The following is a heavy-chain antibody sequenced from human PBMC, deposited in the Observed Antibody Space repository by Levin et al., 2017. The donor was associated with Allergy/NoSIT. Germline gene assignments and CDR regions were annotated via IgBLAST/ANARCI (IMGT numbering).Heavy chain of an antibody. J-gene: IGHJ4*02. D-gene: IGHD2-2*02. CDR1: GFTFSSYW. Sequence: GESLKISCAASGFTFSSYWMSWVRQAPGKGLEWVANIKQDGSEKYYVDSVKGRFTISRDNAKNSLYLQMNSLRAEDTAVYYCARDMGYCSSTSCYRGLSVDYWGQGTLVTVSS. CDR3: ARDMGYCSSTSCYRGLSVDY. CDR2: IKQDGSEK. V-gene: IGHV3-7*01.